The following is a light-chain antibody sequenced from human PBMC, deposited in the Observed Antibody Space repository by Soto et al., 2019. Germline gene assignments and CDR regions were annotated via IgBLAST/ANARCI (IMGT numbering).Light chain of an antibody. J-gene: IGKJ1*01. V-gene: IGKV3-20*01. CDR3: QQYGSSTWT. CDR2: GAS. Sequence: EIVLTQSPGTLSLSPGERATLSSRASQSVSTSHLAWYQQKPGQAPRLLIYGASSRATGIPDRFSGSGSGTDFTLTISRLEPEDFAVYYCQQYGSSTWTFGQGTKVEIK. CDR1: QSVSTSH.